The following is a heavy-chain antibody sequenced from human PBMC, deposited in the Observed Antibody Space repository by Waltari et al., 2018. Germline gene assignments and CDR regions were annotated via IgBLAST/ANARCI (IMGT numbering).Heavy chain of an antibody. V-gene: IGHV1-69*10. D-gene: IGHD1-7*01. J-gene: IGHJ1*01. Sequence: QVQLVQSGAEVKKPGSSVKVSCKASGGTFSSYAISWVRQAPGQGLEWMGGFIPSLGIANYAKKFQGRVTITADKSTSTAYMELSSLRSEDTAVYYCAREGITGTTYFQHWGQGTLVTVSS. CDR2: FIPSLGIA. CDR3: AREGITGTTYFQH. CDR1: GGTFSSYA.